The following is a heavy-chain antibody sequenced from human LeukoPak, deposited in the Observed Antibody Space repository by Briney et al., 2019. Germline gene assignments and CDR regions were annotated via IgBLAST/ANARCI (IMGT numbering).Heavy chain of an antibody. CDR2: TYYRSKWYN. V-gene: IGHV6-1*01. J-gene: IGHJ4*02. D-gene: IGHD6-19*01. Sequence: SQTLSLTCAISGDSVSSNSAAWNWIRQSPSRGLEWLGRTYYRSKWYNDYAISVKSRITISPDASKDHFSLQLNSVTPEDTAVYYCAREGGLAIDYWGQGTLVTVSS. CDR1: GDSVSSNSAA. CDR3: AREGGLAIDY.